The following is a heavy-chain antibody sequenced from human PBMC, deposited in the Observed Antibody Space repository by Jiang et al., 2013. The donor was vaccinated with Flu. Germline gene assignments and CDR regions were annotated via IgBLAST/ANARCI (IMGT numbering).Heavy chain of an antibody. V-gene: IGHV5-51*01. J-gene: IGHJ4*02. CDR2: IYPGDSDT. CDR1: GYSFTNYW. CDR3: ARRSKRGYSGYDYGY. D-gene: IGHD5-12*01. Sequence: GYSFTNYWIGWVRQMPGKGLEWMGIIYPGDSDTRYSPSFQGQVTISADKSISTAYLQWSSLKASDTAMYYCARRSKRGYSGYDYGYWGQGTLVTVSS.